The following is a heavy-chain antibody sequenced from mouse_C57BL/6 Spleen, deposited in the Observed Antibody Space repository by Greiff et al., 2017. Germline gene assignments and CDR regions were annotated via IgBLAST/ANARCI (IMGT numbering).Heavy chain of an antibody. Sequence: EVQLQQSGPELVKPGASVKISCKASGYTFTDYYMNWVKQSHGKSLEWIGDINPNNGGTSYNQKFKGKATLTVDKSSSTAYMGLRSLTSEDSAVYYCARRGVGSSFDYWGQGTTLTVSS. V-gene: IGHV1-26*01. CDR3: ARRGVGSSFDY. CDR1: GYTFTDYY. CDR2: INPNNGGT. D-gene: IGHD1-1*01. J-gene: IGHJ2*01.